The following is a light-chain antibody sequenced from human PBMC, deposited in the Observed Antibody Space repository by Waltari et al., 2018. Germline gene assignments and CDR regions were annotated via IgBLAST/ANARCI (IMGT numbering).Light chain of an antibody. V-gene: IGKV1-39*01. CDR1: PSITSY. CDR2: AAS. J-gene: IGKJ2*01. Sequence: DIQMTQSPSSLSASVGDRVTITCRASPSITSYLNWYQQKPGKAPKLLIYAASSLQSGVPSRFSGSGSGTDFTLTISSLQPEDFATYYCQQSYNTPQTFGQGTKVEIK. CDR3: QQSYNTPQT.